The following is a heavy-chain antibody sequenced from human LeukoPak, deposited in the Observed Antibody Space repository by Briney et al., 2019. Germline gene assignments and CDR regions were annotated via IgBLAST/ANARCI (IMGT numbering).Heavy chain of an antibody. CDR1: GYTFSGYF. Sequence: ASVKVSCKASGYTFSGYFVHWVRQAPGQGLEWMGRINAGSGGTEFAQKFQGRVTKTRDTFVSTAYMEVSGLTSDDTAMYYCARDLSSTPNWELDHWGQGTLVTVSS. CDR3: ARDLSSTPNWELDH. J-gene: IGHJ4*02. CDR2: INAGSGGT. D-gene: IGHD1-1*01. V-gene: IGHV1-2*06.